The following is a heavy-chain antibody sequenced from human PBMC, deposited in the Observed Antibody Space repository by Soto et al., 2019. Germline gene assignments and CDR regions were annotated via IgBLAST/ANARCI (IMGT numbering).Heavy chain of an antibody. D-gene: IGHD3-22*01. J-gene: IGHJ4*02. Sequence: SETLSLTCTVSGGSVDRGDYYWTLRRQPRGKVVGGISHVCTSCGATSHNTSLTSRLTMSLSTSMNQFSLKLTSVTAADTAVYYSARGYYDSSDYFVGSPIFDYWGQGSLVTVSS. CDR1: GGSVDRGDYY. CDR2: VCTSCGAT. CDR3: ARGYYDSSDYFVGSPIFDY. V-gene: IGHV4-30-4*01.